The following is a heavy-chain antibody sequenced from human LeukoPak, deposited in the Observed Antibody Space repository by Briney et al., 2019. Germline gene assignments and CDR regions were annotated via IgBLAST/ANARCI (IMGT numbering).Heavy chain of an antibody. V-gene: IGHV1-2*06. J-gene: IGHJ4*02. D-gene: IGHD3-22*01. CDR2: INPNSGGT. CDR3: ARQYYYDSSGYSSIDY. CDR1: GYTFTGYY. Sequence: ASVKVSXKASGYTFTGYYMHWVRQAPGQGLEWMGRINPNSGGTNYAQKFQGRGTMTRDTSISTAYMELSRLRSDDTAVYYCARQYYYDSSGYSSIDYWGQGTLVTVSS.